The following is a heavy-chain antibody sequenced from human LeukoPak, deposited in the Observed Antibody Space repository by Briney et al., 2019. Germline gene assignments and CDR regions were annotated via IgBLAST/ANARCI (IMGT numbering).Heavy chain of an antibody. J-gene: IGHJ4*02. D-gene: IGHD3-10*01. CDR3: ARDVATMVRGVSRAPYYFDF. CDR1: GFTFSTYS. CDR2: ISSSSSNI. V-gene: IGHV3-48*04. Sequence: GGSLRLSCAGSGFTFSTYSMNWVRQAPGKGLEWVSYISSSSSNIYYADSVKGRFTISRDNAKNSLYLQMNSLRAEDTAVYYCARDVATMVRGVSRAPYYFDFWGQGTLVTVSS.